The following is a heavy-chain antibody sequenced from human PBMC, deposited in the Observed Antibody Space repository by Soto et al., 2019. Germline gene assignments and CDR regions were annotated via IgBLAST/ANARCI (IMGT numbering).Heavy chain of an antibody. CDR1: GFTFSSYA. J-gene: IGHJ4*02. D-gene: IGHD5-12*01. V-gene: IGHV3-23*01. CDR2: ISGSGGST. CDR3: AKGPDIVATLKDY. Sequence: EVQLLESGGGLVQPGGSLRLSCAASGFTFSSYAMSWVRQAPGKGLEWVSAISGSGGSTYYADSVKGRFTISRDNSKNTLYLRMNSLRAGDTAVYYCAKGPDIVATLKDYWGQGTLVTVSS.